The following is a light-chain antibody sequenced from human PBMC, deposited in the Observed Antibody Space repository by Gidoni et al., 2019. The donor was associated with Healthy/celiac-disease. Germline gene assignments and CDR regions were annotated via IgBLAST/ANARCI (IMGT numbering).Light chain of an antibody. V-gene: IGLV2-23*02. CDR1: SSDVGSYNL. Sequence: QSALPQPASLSGSPGQSITISCTGTSSDVGSYNLVSWYQQHPGKAPKLMIYEVSKRPSGVSNRFSGSKSGNTASLTIAGLQAEDEADYYCCSYAGSSTLVFGGGTKLTVL. CDR3: CSYAGSSTLV. J-gene: IGLJ2*01. CDR2: EVS.